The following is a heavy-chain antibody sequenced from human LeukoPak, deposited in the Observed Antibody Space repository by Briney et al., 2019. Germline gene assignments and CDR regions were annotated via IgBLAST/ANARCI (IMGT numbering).Heavy chain of an antibody. V-gene: IGHV3-33*01. CDR2: IWNDESNK. D-gene: IGHD3-22*01. Sequence: PGGSLRLSSAGSGFTFSSNGMHWPRKAPGKGRKGVAVIWNDESNKYYEDSVKVRFTISRDNSKNTLYLQMNSLRAEDTAVYYCARATYYYDSSGYLNYWGQGTLVTVSS. CDR1: GFTFSSNG. J-gene: IGHJ4*02. CDR3: ARATYYYDSSGYLNY.